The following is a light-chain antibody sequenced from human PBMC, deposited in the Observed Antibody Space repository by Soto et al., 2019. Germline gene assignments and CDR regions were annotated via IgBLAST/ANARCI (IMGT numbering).Light chain of an antibody. V-gene: IGKV3-15*01. CDR2: GAS. CDR1: QSVSSN. Sequence: EIVVTQSPATLSMSPGERATLSCRASQSVSSNLAWYQQKPGQAPRLLIYGASTRATGIPARFSGSGSGTEFTLTISSLQSEDFAVYYCPQYNNWPPTFGQGTKV. J-gene: IGKJ1*01. CDR3: PQYNNWPPT.